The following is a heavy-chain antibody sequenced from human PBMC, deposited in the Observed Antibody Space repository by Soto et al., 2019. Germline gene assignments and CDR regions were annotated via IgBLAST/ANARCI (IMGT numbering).Heavy chain of an antibody. V-gene: IGHV3-48*02. CDR3: ARDARDIVVVPAAIQGGGYYYGMDV. D-gene: IGHD2-2*02. CDR2: ISSSSSTI. CDR1: GFTFSGYS. Sequence: LRLSCAASGFTFSGYSMNWVRQAPGKGLEWVSYISSSSSTIYYADSVKGRFTISRDNAKNSLYLQMNSLRDEDTAVYYCARDARDIVVVPAAIQGGGYYYGMDVWGQGTTVTVSS. J-gene: IGHJ6*02.